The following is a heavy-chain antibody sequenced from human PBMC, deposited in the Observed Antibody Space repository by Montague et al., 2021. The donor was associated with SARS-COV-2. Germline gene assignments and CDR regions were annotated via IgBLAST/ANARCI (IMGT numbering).Heavy chain of an antibody. CDR1: GGSFSGYY. CDR2: INHSGST. CDR3: ARAFTDWLRYYGMDV. Sequence: ETLSLTCAVYGGSFSGYYWSWIRQPPGKGLEWIGEINHSGSTNYNPSLKSRVTISVDTSKNQFSLKLSSVTAADTAVYYCARAFTDWLRYYGMDVWGQGTTVTVSS. J-gene: IGHJ6*02. D-gene: IGHD3-9*01. V-gene: IGHV4-34*01.